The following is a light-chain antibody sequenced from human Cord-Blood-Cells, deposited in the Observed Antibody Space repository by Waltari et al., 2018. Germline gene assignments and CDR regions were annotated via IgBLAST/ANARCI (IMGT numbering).Light chain of an antibody. J-gene: IGLJ2*01. Sequence: SYELTQPPSVSVSPGQTARLTCSGDALPQQYAYWYQQKPGQAPVLVIYKASERPSGIPERFSGSSSGTTVTLTISGVQAEDEADYYCQSADSSGTYVVFGGGTKLTVL. CDR1: ALPQQY. V-gene: IGLV3-25*02. CDR3: QSADSSGTYVV. CDR2: KAS.